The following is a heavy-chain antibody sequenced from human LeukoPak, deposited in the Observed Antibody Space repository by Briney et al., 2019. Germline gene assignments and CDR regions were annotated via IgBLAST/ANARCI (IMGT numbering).Heavy chain of an antibody. CDR2: VYPGDSDT. CDR3: ARLPPGSGSALDL. D-gene: IGHD6-19*01. CDR1: GYSFTTYW. Sequence: GESLKISCKASGYSFTTYWIAWVRQLPGKGLECMGIVYPGDSDTRYRSSFEGQVTISADKSITTAYLEWSSLKASDTGMYYCARLPPGSGSALDLWGQGTRVAVSS. J-gene: IGHJ5*02. V-gene: IGHV5-51*01.